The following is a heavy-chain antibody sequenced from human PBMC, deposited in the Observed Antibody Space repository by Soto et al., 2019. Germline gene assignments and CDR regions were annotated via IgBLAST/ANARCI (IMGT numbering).Heavy chain of an antibody. D-gene: IGHD4-4*01. Sequence: QVQLQESGPGLVKPSQTLSLTCTVSGGSISSGDYYWSWIRQPPGKGLEWIGYIYYSGSTYYNPSIQSLVTISVAPSKNQSSLKLSSVPAADTAVYYCARDGGYSNYLYYYYGMDVWGQGTTVTVSS. CDR3: ARDGGYSNYLYYYYGMDV. CDR2: IYYSGST. J-gene: IGHJ6*02. V-gene: IGHV4-30-4*01. CDR1: GGSISSGDYY.